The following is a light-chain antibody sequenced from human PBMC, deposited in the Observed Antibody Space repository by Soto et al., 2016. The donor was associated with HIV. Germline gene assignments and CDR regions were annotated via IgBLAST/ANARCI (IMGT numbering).Light chain of an antibody. J-gene: IGLJ3*02. Sequence: SYVLTQAPSVSAAPGETATITCEGNNIGRKSVHWYQQKPGQAPVLIVYDDKDRPSGIPDRFSGSNSGNTATLTINRVAAGDEADYFCQMWDSTDDHVVFGGGTKPTVL. CDR3: QMWDSTDDHVV. V-gene: IGLV3-21*02. CDR2: DDK. CDR1: NIGRKS.